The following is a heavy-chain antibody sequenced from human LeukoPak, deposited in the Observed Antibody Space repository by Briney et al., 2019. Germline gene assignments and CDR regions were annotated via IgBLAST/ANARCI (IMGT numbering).Heavy chain of an antibody. J-gene: IGHJ6*03. CDR3: ARDLTVIVVFGHMDV. D-gene: IGHD3-22*01. CDR2: ISSSSSRCI. CDR1: GFTFSSYR. V-gene: IGHV3-21*01. Sequence: GGSLRLSRPASGFTFSSYRMNWVRQAPGKGVEGVSSISSSSSRCIYYADLLKGRFTNPRDNDKEPLYLQMKSLRAEDTAVYYCARDLTVIVVFGHMDVWGKGTTVTVAS.